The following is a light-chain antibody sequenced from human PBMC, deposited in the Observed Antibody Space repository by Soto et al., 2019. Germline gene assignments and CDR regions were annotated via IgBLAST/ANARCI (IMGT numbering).Light chain of an antibody. CDR3: QQYDNLRLT. CDR2: DAS. V-gene: IGKV1-33*01. CDR1: QDISNY. Sequence: DIQMTQSPSSLSASVGDRVTITCQASQDISNYLNWYQQKPGKAPKLLIYDASNLETGVPSRFSGCGSGTDFAFTISSLQPEEIATDYCQQYDNLRLTFGGGTKVEIK. J-gene: IGKJ4*01.